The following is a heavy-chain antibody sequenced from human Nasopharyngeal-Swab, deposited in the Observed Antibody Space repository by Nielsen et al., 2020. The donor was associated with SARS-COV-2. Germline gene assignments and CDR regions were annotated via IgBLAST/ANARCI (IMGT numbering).Heavy chain of an antibody. V-gene: IGHV4-59*01. CDR3: ARTGDSSGWYSSFDY. CDR1: GGSIGSYY. CDR2: IYYSGST. Sequence: SETLSLTCTVSGGSIGSYYWSWIRQPPGKGLEWIGYIYYSGSTNYNPSLKSRVTISVDTSKNQFSLKLSSVTAADTAVYYCARTGDSSGWYSSFDYWGQGTLVTVSS. D-gene: IGHD6-19*01. J-gene: IGHJ4*02.